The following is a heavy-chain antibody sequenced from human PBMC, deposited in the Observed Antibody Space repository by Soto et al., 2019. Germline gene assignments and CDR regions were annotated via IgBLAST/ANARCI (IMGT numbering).Heavy chain of an antibody. V-gene: IGHV3-30*18. D-gene: IGHD2-15*01. CDR3: AKEVHCGGGSCSWSEGFDY. CDR1: GFIFSSYG. J-gene: IGHJ4*02. Sequence: QVQLVESGGGVVQPGRSLRLSCAASGFIFSSYGMHWVRQAPGKGLEWVAVISYEGSHTYYADSVKGRFTITRDNSKKTLYLQMNILRPEDTAVYYCAKEVHCGGGSCSWSEGFDYWGQGTLLTVSS. CDR2: ISYEGSHT.